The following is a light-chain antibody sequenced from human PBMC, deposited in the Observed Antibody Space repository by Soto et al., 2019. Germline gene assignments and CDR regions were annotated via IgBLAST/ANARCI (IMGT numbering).Light chain of an antibody. CDR3: QQYYSLPYT. J-gene: IGKJ2*01. Sequence: DIVMTQSPDSLAVSLGERATINCKSSQTVLYSSNNKNYLAWYQLKPGQPPKLLIYWASTRESGVPDRFSGSGSGTDFTLTISSLQAEDVAFYSCQQYYSLPYTFGQGTKLEIK. V-gene: IGKV4-1*01. CDR2: WAS. CDR1: QTVLYSSNNKNY.